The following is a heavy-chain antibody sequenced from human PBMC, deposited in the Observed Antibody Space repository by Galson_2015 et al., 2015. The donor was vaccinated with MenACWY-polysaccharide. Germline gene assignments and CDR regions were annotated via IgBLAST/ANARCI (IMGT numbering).Heavy chain of an antibody. J-gene: IGHJ4*02. CDR2: ISSSSNIK. V-gene: IGHV3-48*01. Sequence: SLRLSCAASGFSFSTYTMNWVRQAPGKGLEWVSHISSSSNIKYYADSVKGRFTISRDNVENSLYLQMNSLRAEDTALYYCVRSAFFDYWGQGNLVTVPS. CDR1: GFSFSTYT. CDR3: VRSAFFDY.